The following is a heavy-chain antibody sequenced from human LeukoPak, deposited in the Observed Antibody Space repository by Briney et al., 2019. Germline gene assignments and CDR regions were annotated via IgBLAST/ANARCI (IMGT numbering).Heavy chain of an antibody. D-gene: IGHD3-22*01. J-gene: IGHJ4*02. V-gene: IGHV3-53*01. CDR1: GFTFSSYS. CDR2: IYSGGST. CDR3: ALPSYDSSGYYSFDY. Sequence: GGSLRLSCAASGFTFSSYSMSWVRQAPGKGLEWVSVIYSGGSTYYADSVKGRFTISRDNSKNTLYLQMNSLRAEDTAVYYCALPSYDSSGYYSFDYWGQGTLVTVSS.